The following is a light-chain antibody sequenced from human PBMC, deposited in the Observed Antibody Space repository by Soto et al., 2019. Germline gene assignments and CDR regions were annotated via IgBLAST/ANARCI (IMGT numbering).Light chain of an antibody. V-gene: IGKV3-11*01. J-gene: IGKJ1*01. Sequence: EMVLTQSPATLSLSPGERAALSCSASQSVSSYLAWYQQKPGQAPRLLIYDASNRATGIPARFSGSGSGTDFTLTISTLEPEDFAVYYCQQRSNWWTFGQGTKVDIK. CDR3: QQRSNWWT. CDR2: DAS. CDR1: QSVSSY.